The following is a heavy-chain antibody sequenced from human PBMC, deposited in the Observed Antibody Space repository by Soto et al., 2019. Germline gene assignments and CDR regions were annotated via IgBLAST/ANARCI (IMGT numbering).Heavy chain of an antibody. CDR1: GGSISSSSYY. V-gene: IGHV4-39*02. D-gene: IGHD3-3*01. Sequence: SETLSLTCTVSGGSISSSSYYWGWIRQPPGKGLEWIGSIYYSGSTYYTPSLKSRVTISVDTSNNQFSLKLSSVTAAATAVYYCARDYRSDNAIFGVVILNWFDPWGQGTRGTVSS. CDR3: ARDYRSDNAIFGVVILNWFDP. CDR2: IYYSGST. J-gene: IGHJ5*02.